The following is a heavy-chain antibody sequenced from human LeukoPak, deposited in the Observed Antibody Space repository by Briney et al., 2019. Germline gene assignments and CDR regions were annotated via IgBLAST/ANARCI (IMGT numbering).Heavy chain of an antibody. V-gene: IGHV1-18*01. J-gene: IGHJ4*02. CDR1: GYRFTSYG. D-gene: IGHD6-13*01. Sequence: GASVKVSCKASGYRFTSYGINWVRQAPGQGLEWLGWITTYNGNTNYAPKLQGRVTMTTDTSTTTAYMELRGLRSDDTAVYYCATHPGLESAAGGDSWGQGTLVTVSS. CDR3: ATHPGLESAAGGDS. CDR2: ITTYNGNT.